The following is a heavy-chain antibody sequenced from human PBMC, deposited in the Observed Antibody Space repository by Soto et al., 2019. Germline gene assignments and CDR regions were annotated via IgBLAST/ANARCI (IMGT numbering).Heavy chain of an antibody. CDR3: ARDLGNGYSLYGMDV. Sequence: LRLSCAASGFTFSSYAMSWVRQAPGKGLEWVSAISGSGGSTYYADSVKGRFTISRDNAKNSLYLQMNSLRAEDTAVYYCARDLGNGYSLYGMDVWGQGTTVTVSS. CDR2: ISGSGGST. CDR1: GFTFSSYA. V-gene: IGHV3-23*01. D-gene: IGHD5-18*01. J-gene: IGHJ6*02.